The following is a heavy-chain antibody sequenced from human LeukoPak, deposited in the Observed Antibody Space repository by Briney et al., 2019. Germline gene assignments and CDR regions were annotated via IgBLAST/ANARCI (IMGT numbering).Heavy chain of an antibody. CDR1: GGSITSSNY. Sequence: SETLSLTCGLSGGSITSSNYWTWVRQPPGKGLEWIGVVNLQGKTNYNPSLMGRGAIQVDMSENHISLQLTSVTAADPAVYYCAREGGPSRTLDCSGQGTLVTVSS. J-gene: IGHJ4*02. CDR3: AREGGPSRTLDC. V-gene: IGHV4-4*02. CDR2: VNLQGKT.